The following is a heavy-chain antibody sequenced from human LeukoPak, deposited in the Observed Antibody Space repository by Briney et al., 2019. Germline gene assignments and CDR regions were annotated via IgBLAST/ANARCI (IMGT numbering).Heavy chain of an antibody. CDR2: IEYSGST. J-gene: IGHJ4*02. CDR3: ARVSVNRSPMVRGVIKDY. Sequence: PSETLSLTCAVYGGSFSGYYWNWIRQPPGKGLEWIGEIEYSGSTKYNPSLKSRVTISADTSKNQFSLKLSSVTAADTAVYYCARVSVNRSPMVRGVIKDYWGQGTLVTVSS. D-gene: IGHD3-10*01. CDR1: GGSFSGYY. V-gene: IGHV4-34*01.